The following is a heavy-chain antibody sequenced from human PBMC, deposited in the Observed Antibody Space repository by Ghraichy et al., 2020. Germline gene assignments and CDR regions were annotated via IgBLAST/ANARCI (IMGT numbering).Heavy chain of an antibody. Sequence: SETLSLTCTVSGGSVSSYYWTWIRQPPGKGLEWIGYVSYNGNNDYNPSLRGRVTTSVDTSKNQFSLKLNTVTAADTAVYYCVRGGVMLRTAIITFDFWSPGTKVTVSS. CDR1: GGSVSSYY. CDR2: VSYNGNN. V-gene: IGHV4-59*02. CDR3: VRGGVMLRTAIITFDF. J-gene: IGHJ3*01. D-gene: IGHD3-16*01.